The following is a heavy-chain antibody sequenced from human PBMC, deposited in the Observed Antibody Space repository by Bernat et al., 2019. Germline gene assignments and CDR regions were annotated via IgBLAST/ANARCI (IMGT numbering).Heavy chain of an antibody. CDR2: IWYDGSNK. CDR1: GFTFRNYG. D-gene: IGHD6-25*01. CDR3: ETVRRGSGWYIDY. Sequence: QVQLVESGGGVVQPGRSLRVSCAASGFTFRNYGMHWVRQAPGKGLEWVAVIWYDGSNKYYIDSVKGRFTISRDNSKNTLYLQMNSLRAEDTAVYYCETVRRGSGWYIDYWGQGTLVTVSS. V-gene: IGHV3-33*01. J-gene: IGHJ4*02.